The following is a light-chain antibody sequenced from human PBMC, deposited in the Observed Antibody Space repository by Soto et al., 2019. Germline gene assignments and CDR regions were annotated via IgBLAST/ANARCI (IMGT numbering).Light chain of an antibody. V-gene: IGKV1-5*03. CDR2: KAS. CDR3: QQYNSYLWT. CDR1: QSISSW. J-gene: IGKJ1*01. Sequence: DIQMTQSPSTLSASVGDRVTITCRASQSISSWLAWYQQKPGKAPKLLIYKASSLESGVPSRFSGSGSGTEFTLTISSRQPDDFATYYCQQYNSYLWTFGQGTKVEIK.